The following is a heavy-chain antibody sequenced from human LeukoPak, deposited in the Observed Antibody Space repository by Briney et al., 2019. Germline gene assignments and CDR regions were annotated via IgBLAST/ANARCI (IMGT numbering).Heavy chain of an antibody. CDR1: GFTFADYA. CDR3: TFPTTVTSFGTI. J-gene: IGHJ3*02. Sequence: KPGGSLRLSCTASGFTFADYAMSWFRQAPGKGLEWVGFIRSKAYGGTTEYAASVKGRFTISRDDSQSIAYLQVNSLKTEDTAVYYCTFPTTVTSFGTIWGQGTMVTVSS. CDR2: IRSKAYGGTT. V-gene: IGHV3-49*05. D-gene: IGHD4-17*01.